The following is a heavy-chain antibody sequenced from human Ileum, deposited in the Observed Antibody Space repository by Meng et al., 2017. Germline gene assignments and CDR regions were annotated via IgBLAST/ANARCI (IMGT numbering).Heavy chain of an antibody. CDR1: GDPISRSDW. J-gene: IGHJ4*02. Sequence: QVQLPESGPGLVKPSGTLSLTCAASGDPISRSDWRSGVRQPPGKGLEWIEEISQESGRTNYNPSLKSRVTISLDKSKNQFSLNLNSVTAADTAVYYCVRNEGYSLGDWGQGTLVTVSS. V-gene: IGHV4-4*02. D-gene: IGHD2-21*01. CDR2: ISQESGRT. CDR3: VRNEGYSLGD.